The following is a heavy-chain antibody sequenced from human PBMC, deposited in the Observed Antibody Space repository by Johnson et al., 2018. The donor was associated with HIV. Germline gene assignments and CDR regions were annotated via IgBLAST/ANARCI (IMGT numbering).Heavy chain of an antibody. CDR2: IRYDGSNK. J-gene: IGHJ3*02. D-gene: IGHD1-26*01. V-gene: IGHV3-30*02. CDR1: GFTFSSYG. CDR3: AKDRGSPGIPAAFDI. Sequence: QMQLVESGGGVVQPGGSLRLSCAASGFTFSSYGMHWVRQAPGKGLEWVAFIRYDGSNKYYAESVKGRFTISRDNSKNTLYLQMNSLRLEDMAVYYCAKDRGSPGIPAAFDIWGQGTMVTVSS.